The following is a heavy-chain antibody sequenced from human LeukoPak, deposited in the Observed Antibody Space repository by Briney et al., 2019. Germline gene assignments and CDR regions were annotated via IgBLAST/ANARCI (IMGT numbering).Heavy chain of an antibody. D-gene: IGHD3-10*01. CDR3: AKPYYYGSRSYMDY. V-gene: IGHV3-74*01. J-gene: IGHJ4*02. CDR1: GFTFSNYW. Sequence: GGSLRLSCAASGFTFSNYWMHWVRQAPGKGLVWVSRISSDGSSTSYADSVKGRFTISRDNSKNMLYLQMNSLRAEDTAVYYCAKPYYYGSRSYMDYWGQGTLVTVSS. CDR2: ISSDGSST.